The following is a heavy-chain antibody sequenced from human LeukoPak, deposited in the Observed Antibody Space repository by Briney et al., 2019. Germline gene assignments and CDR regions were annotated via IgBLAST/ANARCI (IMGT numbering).Heavy chain of an antibody. CDR3: ARDAPTSGIYYYMDV. V-gene: IGHV1-46*01. J-gene: IGHJ6*03. CDR2: INPSGGST. Sequence: EASVKVSCKASGYTFTSYYMHWVRQAPGQGLEWMGIINPSGGSTSYAQKFQGRVTMTRDTSTSTVYMELRSLRSEDTAVYYCARDAPTSGIYYYMDVWGKGTTVTVSS. D-gene: IGHD3-3*01. CDR1: GYTFTSYY.